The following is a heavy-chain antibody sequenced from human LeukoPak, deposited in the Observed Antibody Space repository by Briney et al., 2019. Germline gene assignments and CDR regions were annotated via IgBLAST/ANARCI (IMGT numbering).Heavy chain of an antibody. Sequence: GESLKISCKGSGYSFTNYWIGWVRPMPEERLELGWIIYPGDSDTRYSASFKGQVTISADKSISTAYLQWSSLEAADTAMYYCGRWRVGFDSSGHYYFDYWGQGTLVTVSS. V-gene: IGHV5-51*01. D-gene: IGHD3-22*01. CDR2: IYPGDSDT. CDR1: GYSFTNYW. CDR3: GRWRVGFDSSGHYYFDY. J-gene: IGHJ4*02.